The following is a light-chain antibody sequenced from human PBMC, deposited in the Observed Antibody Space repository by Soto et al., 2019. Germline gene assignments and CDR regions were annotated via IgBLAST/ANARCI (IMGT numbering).Light chain of an antibody. V-gene: IGKV3-20*01. CDR1: QSVGGSY. CDR3: QQYGSSYT. CDR2: DAS. Sequence: EIVLTQSPGTLSLSPGERATLSCRASQSVGGSYLAWYQQRPGQAPRLLIYDASTRATGIPDRFSDSGSGTDFTLTISRLEPEDFAVYHCQQYGSSYTFGQGTRLEIK. J-gene: IGKJ2*01.